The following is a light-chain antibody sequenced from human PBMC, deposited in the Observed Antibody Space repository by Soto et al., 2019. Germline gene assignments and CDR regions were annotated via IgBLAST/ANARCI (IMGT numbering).Light chain of an antibody. CDR3: MQGTHCPIT. Sequence: DVVMPQYPLSLPFTLGPPASISCRSNQSLVHSDGIAYFSWVQQRPGRSPRRLIYQVSNRDSGVPAIFSGSGSGTDFALKISRVEAEDVGVYYCMQGTHCPITFGQGTRLEIK. J-gene: IGKJ5*01. CDR1: QSLVHSDGIAY. V-gene: IGKV2-30*02. CDR2: QVS.